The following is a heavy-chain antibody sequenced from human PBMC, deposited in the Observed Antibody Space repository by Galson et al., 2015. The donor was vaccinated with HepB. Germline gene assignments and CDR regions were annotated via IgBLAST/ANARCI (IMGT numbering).Heavy chain of an antibody. J-gene: IGHJ3*02. Sequence: SLRLSCAASGFTFDDYAMHWVRQAPGKGLEWVSGISWNSGSIGYADSVKGRFTISRDNAKNSLYLQMNSLRAEDTALYYCAKDRVGGNPVLDAFDIWGQGTMVTVSS. D-gene: IGHD4-23*01. CDR1: GFTFDDYA. V-gene: IGHV3-9*01. CDR2: ISWNSGSI. CDR3: AKDRVGGNPVLDAFDI.